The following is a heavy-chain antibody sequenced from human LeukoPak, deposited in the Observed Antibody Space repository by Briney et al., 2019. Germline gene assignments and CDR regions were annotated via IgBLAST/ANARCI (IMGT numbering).Heavy chain of an antibody. CDR3: ARDSAVAANDY. CDR1: GYTFTGYY. CDR2: INGNSGDT. J-gene: IGHJ4*02. D-gene: IGHD6-19*01. Sequence: GASVKVSCKASGYTFTGYYMHWVRQAPGQGLEWMGWINGNSGDTNYAQKFQGRVTMTRDTSISTAYMEVSRLTSDDTAIYYCARDSAVAANDYWSQGTPVTVSS. V-gene: IGHV1-2*02.